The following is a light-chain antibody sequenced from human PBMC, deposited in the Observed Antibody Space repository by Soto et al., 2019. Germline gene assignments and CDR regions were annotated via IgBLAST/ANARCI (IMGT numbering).Light chain of an antibody. CDR2: GAS. J-gene: IGKJ1*01. Sequence: EIVLTQSPGTLSLSPGERATLSCRASQSVGSSLSWYQQKPGQAPRLLFYGASNRATAIPDRFSGSGFGTDFTLAITRLEPEDCAVDYCQQYGDSPQTFGPGTKVEI. CDR3: QQYGDSPQT. V-gene: IGKV3-20*01. CDR1: QSVGSS.